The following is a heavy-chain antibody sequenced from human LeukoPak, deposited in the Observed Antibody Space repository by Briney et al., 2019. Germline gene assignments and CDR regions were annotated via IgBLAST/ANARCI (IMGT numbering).Heavy chain of an antibody. D-gene: IGHD3-22*01. CDR1: GFTFSSYA. Sequence: GGSLRLSCAASGFTFSSYAMHWVRQAPGKGLEWVAVISYDGSNKYYADSVKGRFTISRDNSKNTLYLQMNSLRAEDTAVYYCAKSSPQRAMIVVVTYYYYGMDVRGQGTTVTVSS. CDR3: AKSSPQRAMIVVVTYYYYGMDV. V-gene: IGHV3-30-3*02. CDR2: ISYDGSNK. J-gene: IGHJ6*02.